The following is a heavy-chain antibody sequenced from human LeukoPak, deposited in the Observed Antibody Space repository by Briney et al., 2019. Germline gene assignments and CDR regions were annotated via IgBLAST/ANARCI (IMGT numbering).Heavy chain of an antibody. CDR2: IYSGGST. CDR3: AKTHISSGYYSYFDY. V-gene: IGHV3-53*05. CDR1: GFTVSSNY. J-gene: IGHJ4*02. D-gene: IGHD3-22*01. Sequence: GGSLRLSCAASGFTVSSNYMSWVRQAPGKGLEWVSVIYSGGSTYYADSVKGRFTISRDNSKNTLYLQMNSLRAEDTAVYYCAKTHISSGYYSYFDYWGQGTLVTVSS.